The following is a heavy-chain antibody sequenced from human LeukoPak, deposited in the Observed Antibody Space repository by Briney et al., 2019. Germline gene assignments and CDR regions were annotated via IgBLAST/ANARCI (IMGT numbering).Heavy chain of an antibody. V-gene: IGHV3-15*01. J-gene: IGHJ4*02. D-gene: IGHD6-19*01. CDR3: TTDTIAVAGTGGGY. CDR2: IKSKTDGGTT. CDR1: GFTFSNAW. Sequence: GGSLRLSCAASGFTFSNAWMSWVRQAPGKGLEWVGRIKSKTDGGTTDYTAPVKGRFTISRDDSKNTLYLQMNSLKTEDTAVYYCTTDTIAVAGTGGGYWGQGTLVTVSS.